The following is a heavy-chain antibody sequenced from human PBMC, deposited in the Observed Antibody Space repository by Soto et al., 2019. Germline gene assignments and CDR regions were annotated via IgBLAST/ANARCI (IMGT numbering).Heavy chain of an antibody. CDR1: GGTFGSYA. Sequence: QVQLVQSGAEVKKPGSSVKVSCKASGGTFGSYAFSWVRQAPGQGLEWMGGIIPVSGAAHYAQKFQGGVTITADESTSTAYMELRSLSSQDTAVYYCATALGCRSTSCTLDYWGQGTRVIVSS. J-gene: IGHJ4*02. D-gene: IGHD2-2*01. CDR3: ATALGCRSTSCTLDY. V-gene: IGHV1-69*01. CDR2: IIPVSGAA.